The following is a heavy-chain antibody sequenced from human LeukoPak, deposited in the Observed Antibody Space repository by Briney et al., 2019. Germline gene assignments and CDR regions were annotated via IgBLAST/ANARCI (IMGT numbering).Heavy chain of an antibody. Sequence: TGGSLRLSCAAPGFTFSNFWMNWVRQAPGKGLEWGSNIQRGRSHKNYVDSVKGRFTLSRDKANNSLFLQMSSLRAEDTAVYYCARDGREYGETDYWGKGTLVTVSS. CDR1: GFTFSNFW. D-gene: IGHD2/OR15-2a*01. CDR2: IQRGRSHK. J-gene: IGHJ4*02. CDR3: ARDGREYGETDY. V-gene: IGHV3-7*01.